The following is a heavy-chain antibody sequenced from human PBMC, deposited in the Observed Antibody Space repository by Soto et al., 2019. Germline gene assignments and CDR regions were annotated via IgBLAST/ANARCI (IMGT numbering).Heavy chain of an antibody. D-gene: IGHD3-10*01. Sequence: GGSLRLSCAASGFTFSSYWMSWVRQAPGKGLEWVANIKQDGSEKNYVDSVKGRFTISRDNAKNSLYLQMSSLRAEDTAVYYCARASLVGVGDYYGMDVWGQGTTVTVSS. CDR3: ARASLVGVGDYYGMDV. J-gene: IGHJ6*02. CDR1: GFTFSSYW. CDR2: IKQDGSEK. V-gene: IGHV3-7*03.